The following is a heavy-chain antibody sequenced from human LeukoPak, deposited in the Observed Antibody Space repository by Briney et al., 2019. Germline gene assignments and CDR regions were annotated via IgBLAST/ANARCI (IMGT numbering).Heavy chain of an antibody. Sequence: PSETLSLTCAVSGYSISSGYYWGWIRQPPGKGLEWIGSIYHSGSTYYNPSLKSRVTISVATSKNQFSMKLSSVTAADTAVYYCARLYSYYDFWSGYFNWFDPWGQGTLVTVSS. CDR2: IYHSGST. CDR3: ARLYSYYDFWSGYFNWFDP. CDR1: GYSISSGYY. V-gene: IGHV4-38-2*01. J-gene: IGHJ5*02. D-gene: IGHD3-3*01.